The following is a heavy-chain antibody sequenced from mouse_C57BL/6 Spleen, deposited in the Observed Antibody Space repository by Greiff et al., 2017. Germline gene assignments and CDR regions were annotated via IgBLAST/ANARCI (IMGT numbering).Heavy chain of an antibody. Sequence: QVQLQQPGAELVKPGASVKLSCKASGYTFTSYWMQWVKQRPGQGLEWIGEIDPSDSYTNYNQKFKGKATLTVDTSSSTAYMQRSSLTSEDSAVYYCARALDGYFDYWGQGTTLTVSS. D-gene: IGHD2-3*01. CDR2: IDPSDSYT. J-gene: IGHJ2*01. CDR1: GYTFTSYW. CDR3: ARALDGYFDY. V-gene: IGHV1-50*01.